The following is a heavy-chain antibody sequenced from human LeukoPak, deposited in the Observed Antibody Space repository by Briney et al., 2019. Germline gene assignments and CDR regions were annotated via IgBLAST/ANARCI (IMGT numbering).Heavy chain of an antibody. D-gene: IGHD2-8*01. J-gene: IGHJ4*02. CDR3: ARYCTNGVCQFDY. CDR2: IYYSGST. Sequence: SETLSLTCTVSGGSINSGGYYWSWIRQHPGKGLEWIGYIYYSGSTYYNPSLKSRVTISVDTSKNQFSLKLSSVTAADTAVYYCARYCTNGVCQFDYWGQGTLVTVSS. CDR1: GGSINSGGYY. V-gene: IGHV4-31*03.